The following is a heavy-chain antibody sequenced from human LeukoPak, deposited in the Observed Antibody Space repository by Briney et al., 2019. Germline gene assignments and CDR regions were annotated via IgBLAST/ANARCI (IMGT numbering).Heavy chain of an antibody. J-gene: IGHJ4*02. CDR1: GYTFTIYG. CDR2: ISAYGNT. Sequence: ASVKVSCKTSGYTFTIYGISWVRQAPGQWLEWMGLISAYGNTNYAQNLQGRVTMNTDTSTSTAYMELRSLRSDDTAVYYCARGIIGYYFDYWGQGTLVTVSS. CDR3: ARGIIGYYFDY. V-gene: IGHV1-18*01. D-gene: IGHD2-15*01.